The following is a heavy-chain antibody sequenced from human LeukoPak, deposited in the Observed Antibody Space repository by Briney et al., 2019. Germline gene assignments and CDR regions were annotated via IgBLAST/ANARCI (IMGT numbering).Heavy chain of an antibody. D-gene: IGHD2-2*01. J-gene: IGHJ5*02. Sequence: GASVKVSCKASGYTFTSYGISWVRQAPGQGLEWMGWFSAYNGNTNYAQKLQGRVTMTTDTSTSTAYMELRSLRSDDTAVYYCARGGGYCSSTSCFSSWFDPWGQGTLVTVSS. CDR1: GYTFTSYG. CDR3: ARGGGYCSSTSCFSSWFDP. V-gene: IGHV1-18*01. CDR2: FSAYNGNT.